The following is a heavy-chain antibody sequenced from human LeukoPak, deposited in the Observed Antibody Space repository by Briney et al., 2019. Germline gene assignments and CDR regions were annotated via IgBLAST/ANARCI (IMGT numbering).Heavy chain of an antibody. D-gene: IGHD3-22*01. Sequence: GGSLRLSCAASEFDFSSHAMTWVRQAPGKGLEWVSAISISGSKTYYADSVKGRFTISRDNSKNTLYVQVNSLGTEDTAAYYCAKGSYYDSSGSFYFDYWGQGTLVTVSS. J-gene: IGHJ4*02. CDR2: ISISGSKT. CDR1: EFDFSSHA. V-gene: IGHV3-23*01. CDR3: AKGSYYDSSGSFYFDY.